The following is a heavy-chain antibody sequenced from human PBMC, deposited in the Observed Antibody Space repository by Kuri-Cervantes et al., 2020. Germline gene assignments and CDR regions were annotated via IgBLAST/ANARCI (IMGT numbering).Heavy chain of an antibody. D-gene: IGHD3-22*01. CDR2: ISYEGSIK. CDR1: GFTFSSYA. J-gene: IGHJ5*02. V-gene: IGHV3-30*04. Sequence: LTCAASGFTFSSYAMHWVRQAPGKGLEWVAIISYEGSIKYYADSVKGRFTISKDNSKNTLFLQMNSLRAEDTAVYYCAGASSGYYGWFAPWGQGTLVTVSS. CDR3: AGASSGYYGWFAP.